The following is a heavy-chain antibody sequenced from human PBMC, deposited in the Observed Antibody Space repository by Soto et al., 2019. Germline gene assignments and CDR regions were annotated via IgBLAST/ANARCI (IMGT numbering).Heavy chain of an antibody. CDR1: GFNFDDYA. J-gene: IGHJ6*02. Sequence: GGSLRLSCAASGFNFDDYAMHWVRQAPGKGLEWVSGINWNSGTTAYADSVKGRFTISRDNARKSLYLQMDSLRVEDTALYYCAKDYDVLTGPSAFFGLDVWGQGTTVTVS. V-gene: IGHV3-9*01. CDR2: INWNSGTT. D-gene: IGHD3-9*01. CDR3: AKDYDVLTGPSAFFGLDV.